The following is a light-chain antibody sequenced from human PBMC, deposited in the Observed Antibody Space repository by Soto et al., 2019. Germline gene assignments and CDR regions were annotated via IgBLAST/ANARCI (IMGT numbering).Light chain of an antibody. CDR1: TGPVTSGHY. CDR2: DTT. Sequence: QAVVTQESSLTVSPGGTVTLTCGSNTGPVTSGHYPYWMQQKPDQAPRTLIYDTTNRHSWTPARFSGSLLGGKAALTLSGAQPEDEAEYYCLLSYSGLVVFGGGTKLTVL. J-gene: IGLJ2*01. CDR3: LLSYSGLVV. V-gene: IGLV7-46*01.